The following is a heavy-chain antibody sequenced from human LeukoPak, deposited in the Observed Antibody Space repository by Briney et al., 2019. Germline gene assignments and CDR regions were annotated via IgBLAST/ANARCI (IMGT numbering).Heavy chain of an antibody. CDR1: GFTFSSYW. J-gene: IGHJ5*02. V-gene: IGHV3-74*01. CDR3: ARRVITMVRGVEGNWFDP. CDR2: INSDGSST. D-gene: IGHD3-10*01. Sequence: GGSLRLSCAASGFTFSSYWMHWVRQAPGKGLVWVSRINSDGSSTSYADSVKGRFTISRDNAKNTLYLQMNSLRAEDTAVYYCARRVITMVRGVEGNWFDPWGQGTLVTVSS.